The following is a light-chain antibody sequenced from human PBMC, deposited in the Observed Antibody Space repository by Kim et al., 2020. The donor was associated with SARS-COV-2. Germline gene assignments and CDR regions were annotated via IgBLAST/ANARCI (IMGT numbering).Light chain of an antibody. CDR3: NSYTTSSTFV. CDR1: SSDVGAFNL. J-gene: IGLJ1*01. Sequence: QSALTQPASVSGSPGQSITISCTGTSSDVGAFNLVSWYQQHPDKAPKLMIYDVSQRPSGVSDRFSGSKSGNTASLTISGLHTEDEADYYCNSYTTSSTFVFGSGTKVTVL. CDR2: DVS. V-gene: IGLV2-14*02.